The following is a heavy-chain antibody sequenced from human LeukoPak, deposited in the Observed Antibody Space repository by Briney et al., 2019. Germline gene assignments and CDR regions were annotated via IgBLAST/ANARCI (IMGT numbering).Heavy chain of an antibody. J-gene: IGHJ4*02. D-gene: IGHD4-17*01. CDR2: IYYSGST. V-gene: IGHV4-39*01. CDR1: GGSISSSSYY. CDR3: ARATVTNGAVDY. Sequence: SEALSLTCTVSGGSISSSSYYWGWIRQPPGKGLEWIGSIYYSGSTYYNPSLKSRVTISVDTSKNQFSLKLSSVTAADTAVYYCARATVTNGAVDYWGQGTLVTVSS.